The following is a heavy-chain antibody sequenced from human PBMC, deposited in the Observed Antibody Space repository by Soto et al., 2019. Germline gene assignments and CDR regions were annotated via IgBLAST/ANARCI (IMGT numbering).Heavy chain of an antibody. D-gene: IGHD3-10*01. CDR3: ARASRITMVRGVIGYYFDY. Sequence: SVKVSCKASGGTFSSYAISWVRQAPGQGLEWMGGIIPIFGTANYAQKFQGRVTITADESTSTAYMELSSLRSEDTAVYYCARASRITMVRGVIGYYFDYWGQGTLVTVSS. V-gene: IGHV1-69*13. J-gene: IGHJ4*02. CDR1: GGTFSSYA. CDR2: IIPIFGTA.